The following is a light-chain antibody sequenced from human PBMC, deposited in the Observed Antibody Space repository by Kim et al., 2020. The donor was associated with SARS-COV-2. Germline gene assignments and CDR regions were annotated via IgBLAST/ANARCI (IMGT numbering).Light chain of an antibody. CDR3: AAWDDSLSGWV. J-gene: IGLJ3*02. CDR1: SSTIGRNY. V-gene: IGLV1-47*02. CDR2: SNN. Sequence: GPRVTITCSGSSSTIGRNYVYWYQQSPGTAPKLLIYSNNQRPSGVPDRLSGSTSGTSASLAISGLRSEDEADYYCAAWDDSLSGWVFGGGTQLTVL.